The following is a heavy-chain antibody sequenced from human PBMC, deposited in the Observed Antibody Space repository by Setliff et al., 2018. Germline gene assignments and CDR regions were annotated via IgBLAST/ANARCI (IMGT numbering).Heavy chain of an antibody. J-gene: IGHJ6*02. CDR2: INHSGST. Sequence: PSETLSLTCAVYGGSFSDYYWSWIRQPPGKGLEWIGEINHSGSTNYNPSLKSRVTISVDTSKNQFSLKLSSVTAADTAVYYCASSYGSGSYYYYYYGVDVWGQGTTVTVSS. V-gene: IGHV4-34*01. CDR3: ASSYGSGSYYYYYYGVDV. CDR1: GGSFSDYY. D-gene: IGHD3-10*01.